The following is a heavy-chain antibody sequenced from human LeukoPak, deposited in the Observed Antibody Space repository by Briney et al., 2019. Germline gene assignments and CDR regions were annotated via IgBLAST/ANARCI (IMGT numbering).Heavy chain of an antibody. CDR2: ISSSSFKI. V-gene: IGHV3-48*04. J-gene: IGHJ6*03. D-gene: IGHD6-13*01. CDR1: EFTFVRYA. Sequence: GGSLRLSCAASEFTFVRYAMNWVRQAPGKGLEWVSYISSSSFKIGYADSVKGRFTISRDNSKNSLYLRMDSLRVEDAAVYYCVRDPSYGSSWYYYMDVWGKGTTVTVSS. CDR3: VRDPSYGSSWYYYMDV.